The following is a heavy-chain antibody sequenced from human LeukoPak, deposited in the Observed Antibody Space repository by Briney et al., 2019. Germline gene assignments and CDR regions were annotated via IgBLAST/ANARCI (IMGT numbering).Heavy chain of an antibody. CDR3: ARDYRSSTNCYRIDH. CDR1: GFTVISNY. J-gene: IGHJ4*02. D-gene: IGHD2-2*01. V-gene: IGHV3-66*01. Sequence: PGGSLRLSCEASGFTVISNYMSWVRQAPGKGLERISLIYSGGSTYYADSVKGRFTISRDNSQNTLYLQMNSLRSEDTAVYYCARDYRSSTNCYRIDHWGQGTLVTVSS. CDR2: IYSGGST.